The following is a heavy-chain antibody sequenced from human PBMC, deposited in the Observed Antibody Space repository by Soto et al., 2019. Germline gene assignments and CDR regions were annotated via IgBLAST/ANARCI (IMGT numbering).Heavy chain of an antibody. V-gene: IGHV3-48*03. CDR2: ISSSGSTI. J-gene: IGHJ6*03. CDR3: AGSSSYYYYYYMDV. CDR1: GFTFSSYE. Sequence: GGSLRLSCAASGFTFSSYEMNWVRQAPGKGLEWVSYISSSGSTIYYADSVKGRFTISRDNAKNSLYLQMNSLRAEDTAVYYCAGSSSYYYYYYMDVWGKGTTVTVSS. D-gene: IGHD6-13*01.